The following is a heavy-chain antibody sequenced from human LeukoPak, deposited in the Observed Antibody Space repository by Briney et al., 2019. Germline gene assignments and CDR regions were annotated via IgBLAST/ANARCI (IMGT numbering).Heavy chain of an antibody. D-gene: IGHD3-3*01. CDR3: ARRLFGVVTYYFDY. J-gene: IGHJ4*02. CDR2: IKQDGSEK. Sequence: GGSLRLSCAASGFTFSSYWMSWVRQAPGKGLEWVANIKQDGSEKYYVDSVKGRFTTSRDNAKNSLYLQMNSLRAEDTAVYYCARRLFGVVTYYFDYWGQGTLVTVSS. V-gene: IGHV3-7*01. CDR1: GFTFSSYW.